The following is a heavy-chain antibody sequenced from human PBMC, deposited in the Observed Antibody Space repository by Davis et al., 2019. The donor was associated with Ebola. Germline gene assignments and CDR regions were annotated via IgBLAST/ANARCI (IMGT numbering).Heavy chain of an antibody. V-gene: IGHV4-59*01. CDR1: GGSITSYS. Sequence: SETLSLTCTVSGGSITSYSWSWIRQSPGKGLEWIGDVHFSGITNYNPNLQNRVTISMDASKNQFSLRRSAVTAADTAVYYCARASHDNSNSYYFDYWGQGTLVTVSS. CDR2: VHFSGIT. D-gene: IGHD4-11*01. J-gene: IGHJ4*02. CDR3: ARASHDNSNSYYFDY.